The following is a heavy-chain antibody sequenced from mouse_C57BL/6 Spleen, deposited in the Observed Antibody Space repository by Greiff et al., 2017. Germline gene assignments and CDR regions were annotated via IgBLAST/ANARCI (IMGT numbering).Heavy chain of an antibody. CDR2: IDPETGGT. D-gene: IGHD1-1*01. CDR3: TRSYGSPAWFAY. V-gene: IGHV1-15*01. Sequence: QVQLQQSGAELVRPGASVTLSCKASGYTFTDYEMHWVKQTPVHGLEWIGAIDPETGGTAYNQKFKGKAILTADKSSSTAYMELRSLTSEDSAVYYCTRSYGSPAWFAYWGQGTLVTVSA. J-gene: IGHJ3*01. CDR1: GYTFTDYE.